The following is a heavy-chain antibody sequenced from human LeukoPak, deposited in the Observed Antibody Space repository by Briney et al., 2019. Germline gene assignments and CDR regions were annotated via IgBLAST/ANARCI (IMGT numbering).Heavy chain of an antibody. CDR3: ATGLDYYDSSGIDY. V-gene: IGHV1-24*01. D-gene: IGHD3-22*01. Sequence: GASVKVSCKVSGYTLTELSMHWVRQAPGKGLEWMGGFDPVDGETIYAQKFQGRVTMTEDTSTDTAYMELSSLRSEDTAVYYCATGLDYYDSSGIDYWGQGTLVTVSS. CDR2: FDPVDGET. J-gene: IGHJ4*02. CDR1: GYTLTELS.